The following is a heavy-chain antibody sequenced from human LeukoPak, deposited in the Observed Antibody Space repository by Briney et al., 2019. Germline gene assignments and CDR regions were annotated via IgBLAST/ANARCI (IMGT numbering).Heavy chain of an antibody. CDR2: ISGSGGST. V-gene: IGHV3-23*01. Sequence: GGSLRLSCAASGFTFSSYAMSWVRQAPGKGLEWVPAISGSGGSTYYADSVKGRFTISRDNSKNTLYLQMNSLRAEDTAVYYCAKDSSHYYDSSGYYYYFDYWGQGTLVTVSS. CDR3: AKDSSHYYDSSGYYYYFDY. CDR1: GFTFSSYA. D-gene: IGHD3-22*01. J-gene: IGHJ4*02.